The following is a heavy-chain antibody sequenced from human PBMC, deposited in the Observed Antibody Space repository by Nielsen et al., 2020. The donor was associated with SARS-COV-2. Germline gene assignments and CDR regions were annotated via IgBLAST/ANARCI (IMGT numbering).Heavy chain of an antibody. Sequence: GGSLRLSCAASGFPFSSYEMNWVRQAPVKGLEWVSGINWNGGSTGYADSVKGRFTISRDNAKNSLYLQMNSLRAEDTALYHCVAVAGTGYWGQGTLVTVSS. J-gene: IGHJ4*02. CDR3: VAVAGTGY. D-gene: IGHD6-19*01. CDR1: GFPFSSYE. CDR2: INWNGGST. V-gene: IGHV3-20*01.